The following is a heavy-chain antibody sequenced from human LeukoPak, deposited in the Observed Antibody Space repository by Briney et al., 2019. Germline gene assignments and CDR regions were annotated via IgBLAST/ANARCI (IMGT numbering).Heavy chain of an antibody. J-gene: IGHJ4*02. D-gene: IGHD3-3*01. CDR1: GFTFSSYA. CDR2: ISGSGGST. CDR3: AKDHSGIWSGYYIFDY. V-gene: IGHV3-23*01. Sequence: PGGSLRLSCAASGFTFSSYAMSWVRQAPGKGLEWVSAISGSGGSTYYADSVKGRFTISRDNSKNTLYLQMNSLRAEDTAVYYCAKDHSGIWSGYYIFDYWGQGTLVTVSS.